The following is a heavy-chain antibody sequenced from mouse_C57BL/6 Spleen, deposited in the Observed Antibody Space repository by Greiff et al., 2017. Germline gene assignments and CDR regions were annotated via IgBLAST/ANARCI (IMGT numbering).Heavy chain of an antibody. D-gene: IGHD2-5*01. CDR3: ARDRDYSNYCWYFDV. Sequence: EVKLVESGGGLVKPGGSLKLSCAASGFTFSSYAMSWVRQTPEKRLEWVATISDGGSYTYYPDNVKGRFTISRDNAKNNLYLQMSHLKSEDTAMYYCARDRDYSNYCWYFDVWGTGTTVTVSS. CDR1: GFTFSSYA. V-gene: IGHV5-4*01. J-gene: IGHJ1*03. CDR2: ISDGGSYT.